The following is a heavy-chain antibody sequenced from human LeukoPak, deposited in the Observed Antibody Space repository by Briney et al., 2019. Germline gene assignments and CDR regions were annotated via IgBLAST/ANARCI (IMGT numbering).Heavy chain of an antibody. D-gene: IGHD6-19*01. V-gene: IGHV3-30-3*01. CDR3: ARGYSSGWFRYYFDY. J-gene: IGHJ4*02. Sequence: GGSLRLSCAASGFTLSSYAMHWVRQAPGKGLEWVAVISDDGSKKYCADSVKGRFTISRDNSKNTLYLQMNSLRAEDTAVYYCARGYSSGWFRYYFDYWGQGILVTVSS. CDR2: ISDDGSKK. CDR1: GFTLSSYA.